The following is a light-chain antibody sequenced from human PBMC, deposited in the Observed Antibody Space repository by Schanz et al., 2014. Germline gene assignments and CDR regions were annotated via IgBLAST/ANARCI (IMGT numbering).Light chain of an antibody. CDR2: DAS. Sequence: EIVLTQSPAIVSVSPGERATLSCRASQSVRSYLAWYQQKPGQAPRLLIYDASNRATGIPARFSGSGSGTDFTLTISSLEPEDFAVYYCQQRSNWHLTFGGGTKVEIK. V-gene: IGKV3-11*01. J-gene: IGKJ4*01. CDR1: QSVRSY. CDR3: QQRSNWHLT.